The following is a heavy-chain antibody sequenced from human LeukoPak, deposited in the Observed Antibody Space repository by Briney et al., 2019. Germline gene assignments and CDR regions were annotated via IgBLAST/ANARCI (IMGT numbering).Heavy chain of an antibody. CDR3: ASRSFQVRNAWNPERD. V-gene: IGHV3-23*01. CDR1: GFTFSSYA. CDR2: IGSGT. Sequence: GGSLRLSCGASGFTFSSYAMSWVRQAPGKGLEWVSAIGSGTYYADSVKGRFTIPRDNAKRSLSLQMNSLTAEDTAVYYCASRSFQVRNAWNPERDWGQGTLVTVSS. J-gene: IGHJ4*02. D-gene: IGHD1-1*01.